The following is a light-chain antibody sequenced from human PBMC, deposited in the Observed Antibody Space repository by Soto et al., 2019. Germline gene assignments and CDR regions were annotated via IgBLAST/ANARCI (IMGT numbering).Light chain of an antibody. V-gene: IGKV3-15*01. Sequence: EIXXTXXXXTXSVXPGERATLSCRASQRVSNNLAWYQQRPGRSPRLLIYATSTRATGIPARFXXXXXXXXXXXXISSLQSEDFAVYYCQQYDNWPPPFGQGTRLEXK. J-gene: IGKJ5*01. CDR1: QRVSNN. CDR3: QQYDNWPPP. CDR2: ATS.